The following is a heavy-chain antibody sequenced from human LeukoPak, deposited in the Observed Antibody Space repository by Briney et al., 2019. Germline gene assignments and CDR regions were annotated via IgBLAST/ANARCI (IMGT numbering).Heavy chain of an antibody. V-gene: IGHV3-13*01. CDR3: ARGIFCNATSCFTVRAFEI. CDR2: IGTHGDT. Sequence: GGSLRLSCAASGFTFSTYDMHWVRQGTGEGLEWVSGIGTHGDTHYADSVKGQFTISRENADNSLYLQMNSLRAGDTAVYYCARGIFCNATSCFTVRAFEIWGQGTMVTVSS. J-gene: IGHJ3*02. CDR1: GFTFSTYD. D-gene: IGHD2-2*02.